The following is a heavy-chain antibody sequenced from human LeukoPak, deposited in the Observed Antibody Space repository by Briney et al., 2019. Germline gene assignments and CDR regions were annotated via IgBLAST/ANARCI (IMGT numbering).Heavy chain of an antibody. J-gene: IGHJ6*03. V-gene: IGHV4-4*07. CDR3: ARLKYYDSTGYSPGYYMDV. Sequence: SETLSLTCTVSGGSIINYYWSWIRQPAGTGLEWVGRIYVTGSTIYDPSLQSRLSMSVDTSKNQFSLRLTSVTAADTAVYYCARLKYYDSTGYSPGYYMDVWGKGITVTVSS. CDR1: GGSIINYY. CDR2: IYVTGST. D-gene: IGHD3-22*01.